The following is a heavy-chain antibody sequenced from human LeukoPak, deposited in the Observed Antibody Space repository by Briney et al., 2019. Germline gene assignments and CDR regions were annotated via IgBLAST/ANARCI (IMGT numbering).Heavy chain of an antibody. J-gene: IGHJ4*02. CDR3: AKGYSYAPGDYFDY. Sequence: GGSLRLSCAASGFTFDDYAMHWVRQAPGKGLERVSGISWNSGSIGYADSVKGRFTISRDNAKNSLYLQMNSLRAEDTALYYCAKGYSYAPGDYFDYWGQGTLVTVSS. V-gene: IGHV3-9*01. D-gene: IGHD5-18*01. CDR1: GFTFDDYA. CDR2: ISWNSGSI.